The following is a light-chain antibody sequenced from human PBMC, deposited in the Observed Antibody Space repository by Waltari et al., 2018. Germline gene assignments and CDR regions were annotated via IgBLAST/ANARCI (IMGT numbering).Light chain of an antibody. V-gene: IGLV2-14*03. Sequence: QSALTQPASVSGSLGQSITISCTGTRSDIGSYNYVSWYQQHPAKAPRLIIYEVASRPSGASHRFSGSKSGNTASLTISGLLAGDEATYHCSAYTSSSTYVFGSGTNVTVL. J-gene: IGLJ1*01. CDR2: EVA. CDR1: RSDIGSYNY. CDR3: SAYTSSSTYV.